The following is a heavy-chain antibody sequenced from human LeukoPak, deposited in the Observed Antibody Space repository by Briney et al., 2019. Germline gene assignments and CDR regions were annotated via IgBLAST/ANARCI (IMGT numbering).Heavy chain of an antibody. V-gene: IGHV4-34*01. CDR3: ARTILGYCSSTSCYRDYYYYGMDV. J-gene: IGHJ6*02. CDR2: INHSGST. CDR1: GGSFSGYY. Sequence: SSETLSLTCAVYGGSFSGYYWSWIRQPPGKGLEWIGEINHSGSTNYNPSLKSRVTISVDTSKNQFSLKLSSVTAADTAVYYCARTILGYCSSTSCYRDYYYYGMDVWGQGTTVTVSS. D-gene: IGHD2-2*02.